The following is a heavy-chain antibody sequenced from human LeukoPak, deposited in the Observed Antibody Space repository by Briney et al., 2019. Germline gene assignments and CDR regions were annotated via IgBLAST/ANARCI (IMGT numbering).Heavy chain of an antibody. CDR3: ARGFGGSYYYYYMDV. Sequence: PSQTLSLTCTVSGGSISSGSYYWSWLRQPAGKGLEWIGRIYTSGSTNYNPSLKSRVTISVDTSKNQFSLKLSSVTAADTAVYYCARGFGGSYYYYYMDVRGKGTTVTISS. J-gene: IGHJ6*03. V-gene: IGHV4-61*02. CDR1: GGSISSGSYY. D-gene: IGHD1-26*01. CDR2: IYTSGST.